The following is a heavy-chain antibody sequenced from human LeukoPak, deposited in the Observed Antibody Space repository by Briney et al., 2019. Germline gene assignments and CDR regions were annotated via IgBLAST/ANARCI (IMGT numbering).Heavy chain of an antibody. CDR1: GYTFTSYY. D-gene: IGHD3-9*01. J-gene: IGHJ5*02. V-gene: IGHV1-46*01. CDR3: ARYYDILTGYHQGWFDP. CDR2: INPSGGST. Sequence: ASVKVSCKASGYTFTSYYMHWVRQAPGQGLEWMGIINPSGGSTSYAQKFQGRVTMTRDTSTSTAYMELRSLRSDDTAVYYCARYYDILTGYHQGWFDPWGQGTLVTVSS.